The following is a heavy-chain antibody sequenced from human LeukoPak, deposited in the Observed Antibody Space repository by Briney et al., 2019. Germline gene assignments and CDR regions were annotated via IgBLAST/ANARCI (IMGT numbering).Heavy chain of an antibody. CDR3: AGDQHYYYYDMDV. CDR1: GFPFSSYG. CDR2: IWFDGSNK. J-gene: IGHJ6*02. Sequence: GGSLRLSCAASGFPFSSYGMHWVRQAPGKGLEWVALIWFDGSNKYYADSVKGRFTISRDNSKNTLYLQMNSLRAEDTAVYYCAGDQHYYYYDMDVWGQGTTVTVSS. V-gene: IGHV3-33*01.